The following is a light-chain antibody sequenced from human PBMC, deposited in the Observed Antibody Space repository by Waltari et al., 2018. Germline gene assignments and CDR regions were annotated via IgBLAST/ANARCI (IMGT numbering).Light chain of an antibody. CDR3: SSYTTNTRV. Sequence: QSALTQPASVSGSPGQSITISCTGTSGDLVIGNRVSWYQQYPGKAPKLMFYDVSSMPSGVSDRFSGSKSGNTASLTISGLQVEDEADYYCSSYTTNTRVFGGGTKLTVL. CDR1: SGDLVIGNR. CDR2: DVS. J-gene: IGLJ3*02. V-gene: IGLV2-14*03.